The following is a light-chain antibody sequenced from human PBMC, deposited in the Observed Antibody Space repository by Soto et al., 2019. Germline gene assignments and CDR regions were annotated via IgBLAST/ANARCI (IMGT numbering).Light chain of an antibody. CDR1: QSISRQ. V-gene: IGKV1-5*03. CDR2: QAS. Sequence: DIQMTQSPSTLSASVGDRVSITCRASQSISRQLAWYQQKPGKAPNLLIYQASNLETGVPSRFTGSGSGTEFTLTISSLQPDDLAAYYCLQYHSYSTVGQGTKV. CDR3: LQYHSYST. J-gene: IGKJ1*01.